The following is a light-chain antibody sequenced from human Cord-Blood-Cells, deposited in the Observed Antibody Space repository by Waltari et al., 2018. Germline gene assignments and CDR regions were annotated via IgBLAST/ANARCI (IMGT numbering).Light chain of an antibody. Sequence: QSPLTQPPSVSGSHGPSITIPCTETHSHCGRSNLVSWYQQHPGKAPKLMIYEVSKRPSGVSNRFSGSKSGNTASLTISGLQAEDEADYYCCSYAGSSTYVFGTGTKVTVL. CDR2: EVS. J-gene: IGLJ1*01. CDR1: HSHCGRSNL. V-gene: IGLV2-23*02. CDR3: CSYAGSSTYV.